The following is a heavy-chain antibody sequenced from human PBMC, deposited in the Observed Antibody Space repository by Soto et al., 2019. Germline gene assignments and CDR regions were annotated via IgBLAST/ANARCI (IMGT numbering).Heavy chain of an antibody. J-gene: IGHJ4*02. V-gene: IGHV4-30-4*08. CDR1: GFTVSSNY. CDR3: AREKGYISGPKNFDS. CDR2: IYDSGSS. Sequence: LRLSCVASGFTVSSNYMSWVRQAPGKGLEWIGYIYDSGSSYYNPSLKSRVTMSVDTSKNQFSLKLRSVTAADTAMYYCAREKGYISGPKNFDSWGQGTLVTVSS. D-gene: IGHD5-12*01.